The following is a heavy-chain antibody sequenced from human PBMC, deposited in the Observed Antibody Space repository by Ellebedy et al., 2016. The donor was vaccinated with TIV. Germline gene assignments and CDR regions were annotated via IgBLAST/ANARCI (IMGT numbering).Heavy chain of an antibody. CDR2: IIPIFGTP. CDR3: ARGTYSSSWYGMDF. D-gene: IGHD6-13*01. CDR1: GGTFSSYS. J-gene: IGHJ4*02. V-gene: IGHV1-69*06. Sequence: AASVKVSCKASGGTFSSYSMIWVRQAPGQGLEWMGGIIPIFGTPDYAQSFQGGVTITSDTSTSTAYMELSSLRSEDTAVYYCARGTYSSSWYGMDFWGQGTPVTVSS.